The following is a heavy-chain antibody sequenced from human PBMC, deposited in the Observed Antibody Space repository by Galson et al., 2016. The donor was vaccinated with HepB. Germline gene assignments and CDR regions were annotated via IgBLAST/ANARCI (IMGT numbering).Heavy chain of an antibody. CDR1: GFTFNDYA. J-gene: IGHJ4*02. V-gene: IGHV3-30-3*01. CDR3: ARGLGNSALNYFDH. D-gene: IGHD1-14*01. CDR2: ITFDGSTN. Sequence: SLRLSCAASGFTFNDYAMHWVRQAPGKGLEWVALITFDGSTNLYADSVKGRFTISRDNSKSTLFLQMNSLRPEDTAVFYCARGLGNSALNYFDHWGQGTLVTVSS.